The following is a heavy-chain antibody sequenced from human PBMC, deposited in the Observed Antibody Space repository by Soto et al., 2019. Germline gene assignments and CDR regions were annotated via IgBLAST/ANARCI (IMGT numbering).Heavy chain of an antibody. V-gene: IGHV4-30-4*01. CDR2: IYYSGST. J-gene: IGHJ6*02. CDR3: ARASYYYGMDV. Sequence: SETLSLTCTVSGGSISSGDYYWSWIRQPPGKGLEWIGYIYYSGSTYYNPSLKSRVTISVDTSKNRFSLKLSSVTAADTAVYYCARASYYYGMDVWGQGTTVTVSS. CDR1: GGSISSGDYY.